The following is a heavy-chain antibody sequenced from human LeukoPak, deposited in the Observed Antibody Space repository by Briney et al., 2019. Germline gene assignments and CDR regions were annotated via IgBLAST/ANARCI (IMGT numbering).Heavy chain of an antibody. D-gene: IGHD2-15*01. CDR2: IYYTGGT. J-gene: IGHJ1*01. CDR3: ARDAAYFQH. V-gene: IGHV4-59*01. CDR1: VGSISSYY. Sequence: PSETLSLTCTVSVGSISSYYWSWIRQPPGKGLEWIGYIYYTGGTNYNPSLKSRVTISVDTSKNEFSLNLSSVTAADTAVYYCARDAAYFQHWGQGTLVTVSS.